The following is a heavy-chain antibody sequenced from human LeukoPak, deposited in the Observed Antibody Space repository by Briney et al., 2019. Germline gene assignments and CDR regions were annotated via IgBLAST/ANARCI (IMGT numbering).Heavy chain of an antibody. CDR3: ARDNDYYYYGMDV. CDR2: ISTGGSTI. J-gene: IGHJ6*02. CDR1: GFTVSDYC. V-gene: IGHV3-11*01. Sequence: PGGSLRLSRAASGFTVSDYCMSWLRQAPGKGLEWVSYISTGGSTIYYADSVKGRFTISRDNAKNSLYLQMDSLRAEDTAVYFCARDNDYYYYGMDVWGQGTTVTVSS.